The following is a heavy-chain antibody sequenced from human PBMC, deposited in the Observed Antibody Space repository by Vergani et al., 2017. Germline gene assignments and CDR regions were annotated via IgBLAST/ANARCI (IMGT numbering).Heavy chain of an antibody. D-gene: IGHD6-13*01. CDR1: GGSISSGSYY. J-gene: IGHJ6*02. Sequence: QVQLQESGPGLVRPSQTLSLTCTVPGGSISSGSYYWSWFRQPAGKGLEWIGRFYTGGGTSYNPSLKSRVTISVDTSKKQFSLQLSSVTAAHTAVYYCARDPLYSTTWPYLLLDMDVWGQGTTVTVSS. V-gene: IGHV4-61*02. CDR3: ARDPLYSTTWPYLLLDMDV. CDR2: FYTGGGT.